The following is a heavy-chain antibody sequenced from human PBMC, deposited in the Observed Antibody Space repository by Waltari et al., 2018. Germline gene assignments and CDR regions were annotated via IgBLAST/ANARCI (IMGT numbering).Heavy chain of an antibody. CDR2: FDPEXGEI. CDR3: ATIXLATTGMFYFDX. D-gene: IGHD6-19*01. J-gene: IGHJ4*02. V-gene: IGHV1-24*01. Sequence: QVXLXXSGAXVKXPGASVKVSCKVXGYTLTELSMHWLRQAPGKGLEWMGXFDPEXGEIIXAQKFQGRVTXTEDTSTDTAYMDLSSLXSEDTAVYXCATIXLATTGMFYFDXWGQGTLVTVSS. CDR1: GYTLTELS.